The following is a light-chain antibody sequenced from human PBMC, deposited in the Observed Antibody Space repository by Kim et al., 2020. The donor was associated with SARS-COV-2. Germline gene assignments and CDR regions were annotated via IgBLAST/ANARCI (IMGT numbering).Light chain of an antibody. J-gene: IGKJ4*01. CDR2: GAS. CDR3: QQDYNLPRST. CDR1: QSVSSSY. V-gene: IGKV3D-7*01. Sequence: PGERVTLSCRASQSVSSSYLTWYQQKPGQAPRLLIYGASTRATGIPARFSGSGSGTDFTLTISSLQPEDFAVYYCQQDYNLPRSTFGGGTKVDIK.